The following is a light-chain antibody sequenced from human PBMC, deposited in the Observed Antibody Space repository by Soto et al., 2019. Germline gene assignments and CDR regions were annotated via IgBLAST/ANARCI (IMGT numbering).Light chain of an antibody. CDR2: TAN. CDR3: QQSDRAPLT. V-gene: IGKV1-39*01. Sequence: DIQMTQSPSSLSASVGDRVTITCRASQTVKYLNWYQQIPGKAPKFLIPTANILQSGVPSRFSGSGSGTEFSLTINTPQREDFATYYCQQSDRAPLTFGGGPKVDIK. CDR1: QTVKY. J-gene: IGKJ4*01.